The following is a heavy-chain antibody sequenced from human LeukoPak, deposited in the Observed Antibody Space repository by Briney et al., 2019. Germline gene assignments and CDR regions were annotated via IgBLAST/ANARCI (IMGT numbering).Heavy chain of an antibody. J-gene: IGHJ5*02. CDR2: MNPNSGNT. D-gene: IGHD4-17*01. Sequence: GASVKVSCKASGYTFTSYDINWVRQATGQGLEWMGWMNPNSGNTGYAQKFQGRVTMTRNTSISTAYMELSSLRSEDTAVYYCARGSDYGDYNWFDPWGQGTLVTVSS. CDR1: GYTFTSYD. CDR3: ARGSDYGDYNWFDP. V-gene: IGHV1-8*01.